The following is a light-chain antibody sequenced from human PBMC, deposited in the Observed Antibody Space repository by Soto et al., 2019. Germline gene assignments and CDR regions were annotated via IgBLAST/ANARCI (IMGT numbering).Light chain of an antibody. J-gene: IGKJ5*01. CDR2: GAS. Sequence: IVLTQSPGILSLSPGERATLSCRASQSVSSSYLAWYQQKPGQAPRLLIYGASSRATGSPDRFSGSGCGTDFSLPISRLETHDFLVYYGQQYDSSRLITFGQGTRLEIK. CDR1: QSVSSSY. CDR3: QQYDSSRLIT. V-gene: IGKV3-20*01.